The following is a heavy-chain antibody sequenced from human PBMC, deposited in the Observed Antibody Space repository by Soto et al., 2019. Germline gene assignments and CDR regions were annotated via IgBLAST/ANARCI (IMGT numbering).Heavy chain of an antibody. D-gene: IGHD2-2*01. V-gene: IGHV2-5*01. CDR1: GFSLTTNEVG. J-gene: IGHJ4*02. CDR2: IYWNVDN. Sequence: QITLKESGPTLVKPTQTLTLTCTFSGFSLTTNEVGVGWIRQPPGKALEWLALIYWNVDNRYSPSLRGRLTITKVAYNNQLVLTLTNMDPVDTAKYYCVHIPHDACGVFDSWGQRTLFTVSS. CDR3: VHIPHDACGVFDS.